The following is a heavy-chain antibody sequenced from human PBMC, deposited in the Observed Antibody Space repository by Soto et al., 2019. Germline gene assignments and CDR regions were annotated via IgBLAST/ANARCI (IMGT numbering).Heavy chain of an antibody. V-gene: IGHV4-59*01. CDR1: GASISSYS. CDR3: AREGNLGRWIQPLDS. J-gene: IGHJ4*02. CDR2: IHYNGNT. D-gene: IGHD2-2*03. Sequence: PSETLSLTCTVSGASISSYSWSWIRQPPGKGLEWIGNIHYNGNTKYSPSLKSRVTMSVDTSKNHFSLKLISVTTADTAVYFCAREGNLGRWIQPLDSWGQGILVTVSS.